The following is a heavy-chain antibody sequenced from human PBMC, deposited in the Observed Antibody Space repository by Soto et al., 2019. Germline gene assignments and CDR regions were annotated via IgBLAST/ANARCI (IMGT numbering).Heavy chain of an antibody. V-gene: IGHV1-69*01. Sequence: QVQLVQSGAVVKKPGSSVKVSCKASGGTFSSYAISWVRQAPGQGLEWMGGIIPIFGTANYAQKFQGRVTITADESTSTAYMELSSLRSEDTAVYYCARDAADFWSGYHDYYYYYGMDVWGQGTTVTVSS. J-gene: IGHJ6*02. D-gene: IGHD3-3*01. CDR3: ARDAADFWSGYHDYYYYYGMDV. CDR1: GGTFSSYA. CDR2: IIPIFGTA.